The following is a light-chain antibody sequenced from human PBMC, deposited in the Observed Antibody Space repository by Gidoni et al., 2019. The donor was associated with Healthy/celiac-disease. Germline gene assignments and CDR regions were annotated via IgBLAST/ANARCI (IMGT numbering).Light chain of an antibody. V-gene: IGKV3-15*01. Sequence: EIVMTQSPATLSVSPGERATLSCRASQSGSSNLAWYQQKPGQAPRLLIYGASTRATGIPARFRGSGSGTEFTLTISSLQSEDFAVYYCQQYNNWFWTFGQGTKVEIK. CDR2: GAS. J-gene: IGKJ1*01. CDR1: QSGSSN. CDR3: QQYNNWFWT.